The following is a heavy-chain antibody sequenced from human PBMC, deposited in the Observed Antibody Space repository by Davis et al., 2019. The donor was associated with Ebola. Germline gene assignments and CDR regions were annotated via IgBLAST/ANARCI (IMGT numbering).Heavy chain of an antibody. CDR2: IIPIFGTA. D-gene: IGHD6-13*01. CDR3: ARDQQQLVTRGMDV. J-gene: IGHJ6*04. CDR1: SGTFISYA. V-gene: IGHV1-69*13. Sequence: SVQVSCKASSGTFISYAISWVRQAPGQGLEWMGGIIPIFGTANYAQKFQGRVTITADESTSTAYMELSSLRSEDTAVYYCARDQQQLVTRGMDVWGKGTTVTVSS.